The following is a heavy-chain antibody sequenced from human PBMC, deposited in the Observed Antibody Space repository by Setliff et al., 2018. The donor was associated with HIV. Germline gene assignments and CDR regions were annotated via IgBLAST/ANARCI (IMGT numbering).Heavy chain of an antibody. V-gene: IGHV3-21*01. Sequence: PGGSLRLSCGASGFTFTNYWMHWIRQVPGKGLVWVSSISSSYNSIYYTDSVKGRFTISRDNSRNTLHLQVNSLRADDTALYYCVKGIVPNWGHHFDYWGQGTRVTVSS. CDR2: ISSSYNSI. J-gene: IGHJ4*02. CDR3: VKGIVPNWGHHFDY. D-gene: IGHD7-27*01. CDR1: GFTFTNYW.